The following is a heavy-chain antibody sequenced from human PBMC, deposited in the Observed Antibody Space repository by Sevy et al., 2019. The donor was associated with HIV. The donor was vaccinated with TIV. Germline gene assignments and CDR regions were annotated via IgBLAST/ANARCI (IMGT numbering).Heavy chain of an antibody. J-gene: IGHJ6*02. D-gene: IGHD3-22*01. CDR3: ARWGVATMIVYSNYYYGMDV. Sequence: ASVNVSCKASGYTFTSYDINWVRQATGQGLEWMGWMNPNSGNTGYAQKFQGRVTMTRNTSISTAYMELSSLRSEDTAVYYCARWGVATMIVYSNYYYGMDVWGQGTTVTVSS. CDR2: MNPNSGNT. CDR1: GYTFTSYD. V-gene: IGHV1-8*01.